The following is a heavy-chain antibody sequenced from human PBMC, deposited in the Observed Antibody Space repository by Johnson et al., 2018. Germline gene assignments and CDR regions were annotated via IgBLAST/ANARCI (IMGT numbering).Heavy chain of an antibody. CDR3: AKDDAEDGAVDI. CDR1: GFTFSSYA. V-gene: IGHV3-23*04. J-gene: IGHJ3*02. D-gene: IGHD5-24*01. Sequence: VQLVQSGGGLVQPGGSLRLSCAASGFTFSSYAMSWVRQAPGKGLEWVSAISGSGGSTYYAEPVKGRFTISRDNSKNSLYLQMNSLRAEDTAVYYCAKDDAEDGAVDIWGQGTMVTVSS. CDR2: ISGSGGST.